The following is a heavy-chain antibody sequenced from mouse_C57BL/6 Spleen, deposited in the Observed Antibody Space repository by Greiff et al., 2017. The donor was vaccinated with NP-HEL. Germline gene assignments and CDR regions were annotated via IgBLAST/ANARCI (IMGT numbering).Heavy chain of an antibody. CDR3: ARGGTAQDYFDY. Sequence: EVQGVESGPELVKPGASVKIPCKASGYTFTDYNMDWVKQSHGKSLEWIGDINPNNGGTIYNQKFKGKATLTVDKSSSTAYMELRSLTSEDTAVYYCARGGTAQDYFDYWGQGTTLTVSS. CDR1: GYTFTDYN. J-gene: IGHJ2*01. V-gene: IGHV1-18*01. CDR2: INPNNGGT. D-gene: IGHD3-2*02.